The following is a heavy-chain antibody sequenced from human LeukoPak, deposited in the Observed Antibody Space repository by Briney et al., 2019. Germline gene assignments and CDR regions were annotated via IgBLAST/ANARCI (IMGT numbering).Heavy chain of an antibody. CDR3: ARAVDDWFDP. Sequence: GSLRLSCAASGFTLSSYSMNWVRQAPGKGLEWVSSISSSSSYIYYADSVKGRFTISRDNAKNSLYLQMNSLRDEDTAVYYCARAVDDWFDPWGQGTLVTVSS. J-gene: IGHJ5*02. V-gene: IGHV3-21*06. CDR1: GFTLSSYS. CDR2: ISSSSSYI.